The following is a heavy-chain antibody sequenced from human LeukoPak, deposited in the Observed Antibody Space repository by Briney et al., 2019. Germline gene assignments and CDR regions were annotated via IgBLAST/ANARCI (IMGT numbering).Heavy chain of an antibody. CDR1: GRSISSYY. D-gene: IGHD3-3*01. J-gene: IGHJ4*02. Sequence: PSETLSLTCTVAGRSISSYYWSLIRQPPGKGLEWIGYSYYSGSTNYNPSLKSRVTISVDTSRNQFSLKLSSVTAADTAVYYCARAGFSGLFGNWGQGTLVTVSS. CDR2: SYYSGST. CDR3: ARAGFSGLFGN. V-gene: IGHV4-59*08.